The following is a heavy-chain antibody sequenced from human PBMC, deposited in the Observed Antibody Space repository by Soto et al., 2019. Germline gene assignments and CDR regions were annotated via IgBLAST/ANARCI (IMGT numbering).Heavy chain of an antibody. CDR2: IKQDGSET. V-gene: IGHV3-7*01. CDR1: GFVFSAYC. D-gene: IGHD3-10*01. Sequence: GGSLRLSCAASGFVFSAYCMSWVRQAPGKGLEWVASIKQDGSETYYLDSVKGRFTFSRDNAKNSLDLQMSRLRAEDTAVYYCARVPEGFHPLSNNWFDPWGQGTPVTVSS. CDR3: ARVPEGFHPLSNNWFDP. J-gene: IGHJ5*02.